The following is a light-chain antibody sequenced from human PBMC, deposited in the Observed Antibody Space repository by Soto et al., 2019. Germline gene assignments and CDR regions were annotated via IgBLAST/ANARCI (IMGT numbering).Light chain of an antibody. V-gene: IGLV2-14*03. J-gene: IGLJ1*01. CDR3: SSYTSSSLDV. CDR1: SSDVGAYNY. CDR2: DVS. Sequence: QSALTQPASVSGSPGQSITISCTGTSSDVGAYNYVSWYQQHPGKAPKLMIYDVSNRPSGVSNRFSGSKSGNTASLTISGLQAEDEADYYCSSYTSSSLDVFGTGTKVTVL.